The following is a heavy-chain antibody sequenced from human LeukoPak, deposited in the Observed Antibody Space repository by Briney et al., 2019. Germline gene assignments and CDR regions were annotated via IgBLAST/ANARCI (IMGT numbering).Heavy chain of an antibody. J-gene: IGHJ5*02. CDR2: INHSGST. CDR1: GGSFSGYY. V-gene: IGHV4-34*01. Sequence: PSETLSLTCAVYGGSFSGYYWSWIRQPPGKGLEWIGEINHSGSTNYNPSLKSRVTISVDTSKNQFSLKLSSVTAADTAVYYCASTTYSSGSEYNWFDPWGQGTLVTVSS. CDR3: ASTTYSSGSEYNWFDP. D-gene: IGHD6-25*01.